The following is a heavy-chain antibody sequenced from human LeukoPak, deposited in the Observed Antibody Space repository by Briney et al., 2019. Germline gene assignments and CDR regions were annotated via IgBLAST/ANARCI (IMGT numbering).Heavy chain of an antibody. CDR2: ISWNSGSI. CDR3: ARARGATGGTYFFDL. J-gene: IGHJ4*02. Sequence: GGSLRLSCAASGFTFDDFAMHWVRQAPGKGLEWVSGISWNSGSIGYADSVTGRFTISRDNAKNSLYLEMNSLRVEDTALYYCARARGATGGTYFFDLWGQGTLVTVSS. CDR1: GFTFDDFA. D-gene: IGHD1-26*01. V-gene: IGHV3-9*01.